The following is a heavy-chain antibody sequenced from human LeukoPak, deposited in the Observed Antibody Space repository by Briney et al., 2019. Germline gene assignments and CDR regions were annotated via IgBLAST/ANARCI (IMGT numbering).Heavy chain of an antibody. J-gene: IGHJ4*02. CDR2: ISGSGGST. Sequence: GGSLRLSCAASGFTFSSYAMSWVPHAPGKGLESVSAISGSGGSTYYADSVKGRFTISRDNSKNTLYLQMNSLRAEDTAVYYCAKVRQFYGDFDYWGQGTLVTVSS. D-gene: IGHD4-17*01. CDR1: GFTFSSYA. V-gene: IGHV3-23*01. CDR3: AKVRQFYGDFDY.